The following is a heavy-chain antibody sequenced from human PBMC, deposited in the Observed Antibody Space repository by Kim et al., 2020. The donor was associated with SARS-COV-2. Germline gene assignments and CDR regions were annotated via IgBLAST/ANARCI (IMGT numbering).Heavy chain of an antibody. J-gene: IGHJ4*02. CDR2: YSGGGT. CDR3: ARRGDY. D-gene: IGHD3-10*01. Sequence: YSGGGTCYSPTLRSRVTISIDTSKNQFSLRLSSVTAADTAVYYCARRGDYLGPGTLVTVSS. V-gene: IGHV4-39*01.